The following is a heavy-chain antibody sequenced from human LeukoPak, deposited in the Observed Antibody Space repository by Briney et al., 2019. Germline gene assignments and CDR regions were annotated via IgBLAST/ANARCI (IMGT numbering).Heavy chain of an antibody. Sequence: SETLSLTCAVYGGSFSGYYWSWIRQPPGKGLEWIGEINHSGSTNYNPSLKSRVTISVDTSKNQFSLKLSSVTATDTAVYYCARPLGYCRSTSCYNWFVPWGQGTLVTVSS. CDR1: GGSFSGYY. CDR3: ARPLGYCRSTSCYNWFVP. V-gene: IGHV4-34*01. CDR2: INHSGST. D-gene: IGHD2-2*01. J-gene: IGHJ5*02.